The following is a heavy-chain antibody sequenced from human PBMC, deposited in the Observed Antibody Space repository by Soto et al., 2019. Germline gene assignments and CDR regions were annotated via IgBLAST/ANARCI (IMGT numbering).Heavy chain of an antibody. CDR2: MNPNSGNT. CDR1: GYTFTSYD. V-gene: IGHV1-8*02. J-gene: IGHJ5*02. Sequence: QVQLVQSGAEVKKPGASVKVSCKASGYTFTSYDINWVRQATGQGLEWMGWMNPNSGNTGYAQKFQDRVTMTNNISISTAYMELGRLRSDDTAVYYCARGLSQGWFDPWGQGTLVTVSS. CDR3: ARGLSQGWFDP.